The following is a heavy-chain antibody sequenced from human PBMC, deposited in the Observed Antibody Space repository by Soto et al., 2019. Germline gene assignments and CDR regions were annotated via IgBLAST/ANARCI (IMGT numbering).Heavy chain of an antibody. Sequence: QVQLVESGGGVVQPGTSLRLSCAASGFTFSTYGMHWVRQAPGKGLAWVASIHHDGSHTYYADTAKGRFTVSKDNSKNTLFLQMDSLRVGDTAVYFCARWIRSLNYDYRGQGTLLIVSS. CDR1: GFTFSTYG. D-gene: IGHD2-2*03. V-gene: IGHV3-33*01. CDR2: IHHDGSHT. CDR3: ARWIRSLNYDY. J-gene: IGHJ4*02.